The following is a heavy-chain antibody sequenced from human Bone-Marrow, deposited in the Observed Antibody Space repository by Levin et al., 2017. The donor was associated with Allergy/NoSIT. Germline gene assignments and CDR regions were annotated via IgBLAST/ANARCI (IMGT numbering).Heavy chain of an antibody. J-gene: IGHJ2*01. CDR2: ISGSGGST. D-gene: IGHD3-16*02. CDR3: AKDVARTGFGTITFGGVIDDIPPYWYFDR. V-gene: IGHV3-23*01. CDR1: GFTFSSYA. Sequence: GGSLRLSCAASGFTFSSYAMSWVRQAPGKGLEWVSAISGSGGSTYYADSVKGRFTISRDNSKNTLYLQMNSLRAEDTAVYYCAKDVARTGFGTITFGGVIDDIPPYWYFDRWGRGTLVTVSS.